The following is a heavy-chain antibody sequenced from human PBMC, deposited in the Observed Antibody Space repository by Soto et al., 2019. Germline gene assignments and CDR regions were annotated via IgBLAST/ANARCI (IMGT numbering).Heavy chain of an antibody. D-gene: IGHD6-19*01. CDR3: ARSLGWYAIDY. Sequence: QVLLQESGPGLVQPSGTLSLSCVVSGVSIGSNYYWGWVRQSPGKGLEWLGDMSHIGSVNYNPSLKSRVTLSMDKSQNQFSLNLNSVTAADTAVYSCARSLGWYAIDYWGQGTLVIVSS. CDR2: MSHIGSV. J-gene: IGHJ4*02. V-gene: IGHV4-4*02. CDR1: GVSIGSNYY.